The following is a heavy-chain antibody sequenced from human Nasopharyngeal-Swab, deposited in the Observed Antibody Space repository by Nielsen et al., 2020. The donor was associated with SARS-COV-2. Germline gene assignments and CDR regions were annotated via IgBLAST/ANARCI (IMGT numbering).Heavy chain of an antibody. CDR3: ARDGLRFLEWLAHDY. Sequence: GESLKISCAASGFTFSSYWMSWVRQAPGKGLEWVANIKQDGSEKYYVDSVKGRFTISRDNAKNSPYLQMNSLRAEDTAVYYCARDGLRFLEWLAHDYWGQGTLVTVSS. CDR2: IKQDGSEK. J-gene: IGHJ4*02. CDR1: GFTFSSYW. D-gene: IGHD3-3*01. V-gene: IGHV3-7*01.